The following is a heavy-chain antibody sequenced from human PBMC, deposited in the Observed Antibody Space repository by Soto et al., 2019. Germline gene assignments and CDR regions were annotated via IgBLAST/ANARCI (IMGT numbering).Heavy chain of an antibody. V-gene: IGHV3-74*01. CDR1: GFTFSSYC. CDR2: INSDGSST. CDR3: ARDDRLGYCSSTSCYAVAAFDI. D-gene: IGHD2-2*01. J-gene: IGHJ3*02. Sequence: GGSLRLSCAASGFTFSSYCMHWVRQAPGKGLVWVSRINSDGSSTSYADSVKGRFTISRDNAKNTLYLQMNSLRAEDTAVYYCARDDRLGYCSSTSCYAVAAFDIWGQGTMVTVSS.